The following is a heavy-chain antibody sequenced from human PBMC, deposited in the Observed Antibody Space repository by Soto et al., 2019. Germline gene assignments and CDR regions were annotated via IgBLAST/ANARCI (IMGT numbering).Heavy chain of an antibody. D-gene: IGHD5-12*01. Sequence: QVQLVQSGDEVKKPGASVKVSCKASGYIFVNYGIACVRQAPGQGLEWMGWISPYTGNTHSATKVQGRLTMTTDTSTSTAYMDLGSLTSDDTAVYYCVMVDNDGTHTPQDVWGQGTTVTVSS. CDR1: GYIFVNYG. J-gene: IGHJ6*02. CDR2: ISPYTGNT. CDR3: VMVDNDGTHTPQDV. V-gene: IGHV1-18*01.